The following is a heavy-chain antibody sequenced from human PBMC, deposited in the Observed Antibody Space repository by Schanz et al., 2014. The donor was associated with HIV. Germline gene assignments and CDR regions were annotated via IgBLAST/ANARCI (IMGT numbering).Heavy chain of an antibody. Sequence: QVQLVESGGGVVQPGRSLRLSCAASGFTFITYGMHWVRQAPGKGLEWVAGISYDGSNKYYADSVKGRFTISRDSFNNTLYLHMSSLRAEDTAVFYCAKGRYWNGDYWGQGTLVTVSS. D-gene: IGHD1-1*01. CDR2: ISYDGSNK. V-gene: IGHV3-30*18. CDR1: GFTFITYG. J-gene: IGHJ4*02. CDR3: AKGRYWNGDY.